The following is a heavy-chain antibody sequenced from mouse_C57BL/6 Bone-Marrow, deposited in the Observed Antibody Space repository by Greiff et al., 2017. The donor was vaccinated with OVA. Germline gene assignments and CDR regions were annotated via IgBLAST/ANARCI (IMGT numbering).Heavy chain of an antibody. Sequence: VQLQQPGAELVMPGASVKLSCKASGYTFTSYWMHWVKQRPGQGLEWIGEIDPSDSYTNYNQKFKGKSTLTVDKSSSTAYMQLSSLTSEDSAVYYCARLGGYYEDYYARDYWGQGTSVTVSS. CDR3: ARLGGYYEDYYARDY. V-gene: IGHV1-69*01. CDR1: GYTFTSYW. D-gene: IGHD2-3*01. J-gene: IGHJ4*01. CDR2: IDPSDSYT.